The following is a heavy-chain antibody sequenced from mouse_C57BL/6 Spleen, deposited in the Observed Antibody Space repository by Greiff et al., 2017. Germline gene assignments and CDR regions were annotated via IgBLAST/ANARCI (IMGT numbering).Heavy chain of an antibody. Sequence: VQLQQSGAELVRPGSSVKLSCKASGYTFTSYWMDWVKQRPGQGLEWIGNIYPSDSETHYNQKFKDKATLTVDKSSSTAYMQLSSLTSEDSAVYYCAREGGYRYAMDYWGQGTSVTVSS. V-gene: IGHV1-61*01. J-gene: IGHJ4*01. CDR3: AREGGYRYAMDY. D-gene: IGHD2-2*01. CDR1: GYTFTSYW. CDR2: IYPSDSET.